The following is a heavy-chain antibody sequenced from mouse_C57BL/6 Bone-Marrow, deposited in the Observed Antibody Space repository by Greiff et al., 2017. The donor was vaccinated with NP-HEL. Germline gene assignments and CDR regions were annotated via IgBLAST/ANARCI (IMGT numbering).Heavy chain of an antibody. CDR1: GYTFTSYW. J-gene: IGHJ3*01. V-gene: IGHV1-64*01. CDR2: IHPNSGST. Sequence: QVQLQQPGAELVKPGASVKLSCKASGYTFTSYWMHWVKQRPGQGLEWIGMIHPNSGSTNYNEKFKSKATLTVDKSSSTAYMQLSSLTSEDSAVYYCAREGDYYGVAFAYGGQGTLVTVAA. D-gene: IGHD1-1*01. CDR3: AREGDYYGVAFAY.